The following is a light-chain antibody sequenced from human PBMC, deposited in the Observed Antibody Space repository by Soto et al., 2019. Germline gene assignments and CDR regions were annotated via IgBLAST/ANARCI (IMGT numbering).Light chain of an antibody. CDR2: AAS. Sequence: EVVLTQYPGTLSLSPGERATLSCRASQSVSGNSLDWYQQKAGPAPRLLIYAASYRATEIPDRFSGSGSGTVFTLTISSMEHQDFAVYYYHQCGDSHRPFVHVTKVEIK. V-gene: IGKV3-20*01. CDR1: QSVSGNS. J-gene: IGKJ1*01. CDR3: HQCGDSHRP.